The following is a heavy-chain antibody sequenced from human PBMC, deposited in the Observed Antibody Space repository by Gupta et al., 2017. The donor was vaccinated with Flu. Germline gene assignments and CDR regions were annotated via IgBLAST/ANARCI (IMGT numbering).Heavy chain of an antibody. D-gene: IGHD2-15*01. V-gene: IGHV1-69*01. CDR2: IIPIFGTA. CDR1: GGTFSSYA. J-gene: IGHJ4*02. CDR3: ARDTYCSGGSCYSDLFDY. Sequence: QVQLVQSGAEVKKPGSSVKVSCKASGGTFSSYAISWVRQAPGQGLEWMGGIIPIFGTANYAQKFQGRVTITADESTSTAYMELSSLRSEDTAVYYCARDTYCSGGSCYSDLFDYWGQGTLVTVSS.